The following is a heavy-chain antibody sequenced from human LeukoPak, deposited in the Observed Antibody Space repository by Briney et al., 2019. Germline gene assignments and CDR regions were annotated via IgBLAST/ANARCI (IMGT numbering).Heavy chain of an antibody. CDR3: ARGQGANLRNYGMDV. D-gene: IGHD4-17*01. CDR2: IKQDGSEE. V-gene: IGHV3-7*05. Sequence: GGSLRLSCAASGFTFSSYWMSWVRQAPGKGLEWVANIKQDGSEEVYVDSVKGRFTISRDNAKNSLFLQMNTLRAEDTAVYYCARGQGANLRNYGMDVWGQGTTVTVS. J-gene: IGHJ6*02. CDR1: GFTFSSYW.